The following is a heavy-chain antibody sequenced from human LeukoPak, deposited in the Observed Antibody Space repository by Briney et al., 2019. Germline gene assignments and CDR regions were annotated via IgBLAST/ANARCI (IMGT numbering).Heavy chain of an antibody. CDR2: IYPGDSDT. Sequence: GESLKISCKGSGYTFTSYRIGWVRQMPGKGLEWMGIIYPGDSDTRYSPSFQGQVTMSADKSITTAYLQWSSLKASDTAMYYCARLGYCSRGTCYAFDYWGQGTLVTVSS. D-gene: IGHD2-2*01. V-gene: IGHV5-51*01. J-gene: IGHJ4*02. CDR1: GYTFTSYR. CDR3: ARLGYCSRGTCYAFDY.